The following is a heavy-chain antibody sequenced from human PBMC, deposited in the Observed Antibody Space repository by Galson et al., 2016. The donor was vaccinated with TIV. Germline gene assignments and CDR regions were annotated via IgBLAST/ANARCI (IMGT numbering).Heavy chain of an antibody. CDR1: GGSMRDSY. V-gene: IGHV4-59*01. D-gene: IGHD5-12*01. CDR2: VYYTGGT. CDR3: ARDIGGYDFDY. Sequence: SETLSLTCTVSGGSMRDSYWSWIRQTPGKGLEWIGYVYYTGGTKYNPSLKSRVTISVDTPKNQFSLRLSSVTAADTAMYYCARDIGGYDFDYWGQGTLVAVSS. J-gene: IGHJ4*02.